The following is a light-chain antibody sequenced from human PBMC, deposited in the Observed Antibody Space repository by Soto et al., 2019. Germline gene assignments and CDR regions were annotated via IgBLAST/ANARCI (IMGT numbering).Light chain of an antibody. CDR2: DYT. Sequence: SYELTQPPSVSVAPGQTASITCGGANFGSTSVHWFQQKSGQAPVMVVYDYTDRPSGIPDRFSASYSGNTATLTISRVEVGYEADYYCQILETISDHVVVGGGTKLTVL. J-gene: IGLJ2*01. CDR1: NFGSTS. V-gene: IGLV3-21*02. CDR3: QILETISDHVV.